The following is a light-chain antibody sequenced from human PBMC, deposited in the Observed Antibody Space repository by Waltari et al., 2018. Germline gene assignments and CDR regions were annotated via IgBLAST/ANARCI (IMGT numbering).Light chain of an antibody. CDR3: QQYGSSFT. Sequence: EIVLTQTPGTLSLSPGERDTLSCRASQSVTRRYLDWYKQKPGQCPRLLIAGASSSAAGIADRISGSGSGTCFTLTISRLEPEDFAVYYCQQYGSSFTFGPGTKVDIK. J-gene: IGKJ3*01. CDR1: QSVTRRY. V-gene: IGKV3-20*01. CDR2: GAS.